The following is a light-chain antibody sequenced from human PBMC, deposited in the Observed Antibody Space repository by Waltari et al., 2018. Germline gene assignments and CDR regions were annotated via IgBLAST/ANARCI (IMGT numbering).Light chain of an antibody. CDR1: SGSIGSNY. Sequence: NFILTQPHSVSGSLGKTVSISCTSSSGSIGSNYVQWFQQHPGRSPTCVISEDDKRPSGVRDRFSGSIDSCSDSASHTITGLKTEDEAAYYCRSYDDDIPWVFGGGTKLTVL. CDR2: EDD. J-gene: IGLJ3*02. V-gene: IGLV6-57*01. CDR3: RSYDDDIPWV.